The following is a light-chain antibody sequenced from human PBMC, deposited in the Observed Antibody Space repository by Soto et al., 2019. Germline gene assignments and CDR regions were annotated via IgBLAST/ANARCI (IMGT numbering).Light chain of an antibody. Sequence: QPVLTQSPSVSASLGASVKLTCTLSSGHSDYAIAWHQQQPEKGPRYLMNLNSDGSHSRGDGIPDRFSGSSSGAERYLTISSLQSEDEADYYCQTWGPGTVVFGGGTQLTVL. CDR3: QTWGPGTVV. J-gene: IGLJ2*01. CDR1: SGHSDYA. CDR2: LNSDGSH. V-gene: IGLV4-69*01.